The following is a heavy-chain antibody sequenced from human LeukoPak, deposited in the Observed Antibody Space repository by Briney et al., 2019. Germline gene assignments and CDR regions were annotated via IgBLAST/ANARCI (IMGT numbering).Heavy chain of an antibody. V-gene: IGHV1-18*01. CDR3: ARASYCSDGSCYSDY. D-gene: IGHD2-15*01. CDR1: GYTFTSYG. Sequence: ASVKVSCKASGYTFTSYGITWVRQAPVQGLEWMGWISAYNGNTIYAQKVKGRVTMTTDTSTSTAHMELRSLKSDDTAVYYCARASYCSDGSCYSDYWGQGTLATVSS. CDR2: ISAYNGNT. J-gene: IGHJ4*02.